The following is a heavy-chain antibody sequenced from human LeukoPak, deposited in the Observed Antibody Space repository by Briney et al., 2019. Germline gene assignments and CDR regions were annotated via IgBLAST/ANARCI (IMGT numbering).Heavy chain of an antibody. Sequence: GGSLRLSCAASGFTFINYAMSWVRQAPGKGLEWVSVISGSGGSTHYADSVKGRFTISRDNSKNTLYLQMSSLRAEDTAVNYCAKESPVFDYWGQGTLVTVSS. CDR3: AKESPVFDY. CDR2: ISGSGGST. V-gene: IGHV3-23*01. CDR1: GFTFINYA. J-gene: IGHJ4*02.